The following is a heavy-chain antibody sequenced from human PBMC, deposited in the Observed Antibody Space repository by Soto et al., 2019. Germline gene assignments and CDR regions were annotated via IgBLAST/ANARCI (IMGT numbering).Heavy chain of an antibody. CDR3: ARGDSITMVRGVIIKDYYYYMDV. J-gene: IGHJ6*03. CDR1: GGSFSGYY. V-gene: IGHV4-34*01. Sequence: SETLSLTCAVYGGSFSGYYWSWIRQPPGKGLEWIGEINHSGSTNYNPSLKSRVTISVDTSKNQFSLKLSSVTAADTAVYYCARGDSITMVRGVIIKDYYYYMDVWGKGTTVTVSS. D-gene: IGHD3-10*01. CDR2: INHSGST.